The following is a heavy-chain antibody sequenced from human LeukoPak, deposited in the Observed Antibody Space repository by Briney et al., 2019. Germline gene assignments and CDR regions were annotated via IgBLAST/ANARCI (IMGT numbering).Heavy chain of an antibody. J-gene: IGHJ6*03. CDR2: IRYDGSDK. CDR1: GFTSNSYG. Sequence: GESLRLSCAASGFTSNSYGMDWVRQAPGKRLEWVAFIRYDGSDKYYADSVTGRFSISRDSSKNTLFLQMNSLRIEDTAVNYCANDQSTHNSWTSYYMDVWGKGTTVTVSS. CDR3: ANDQSTHNSWTSYYMDV. V-gene: IGHV3-30*02. D-gene: IGHD1-1*01.